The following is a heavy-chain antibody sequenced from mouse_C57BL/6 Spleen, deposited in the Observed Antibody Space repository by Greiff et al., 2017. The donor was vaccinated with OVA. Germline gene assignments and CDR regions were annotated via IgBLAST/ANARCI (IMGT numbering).Heavy chain of an antibody. J-gene: IGHJ1*03. V-gene: IGHV1-76*01. CDR3: AREENMITTRYFDV. D-gene: IGHD2-4*01. CDR1: GYTFTDYY. CDR2: IYPGSGNT. Sequence: QVQLQQSGAELVRPGASVKLSCKASGYTFTDYYINWVKQRPGQGLEWIARIYPGSGNTYYNEKFKGKATLTAEKSSSTAYMQLSSLTSEDSAVYFCAREENMITTRYFDVWGTGTTVTVSS.